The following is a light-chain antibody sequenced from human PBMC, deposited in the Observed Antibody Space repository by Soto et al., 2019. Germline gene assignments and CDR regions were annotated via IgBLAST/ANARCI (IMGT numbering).Light chain of an antibody. CDR3: QQYNNWPPTWT. V-gene: IGKV3-15*01. CDR2: GAS. J-gene: IGKJ1*01. Sequence: VMTQSPAALSVSPGERAALSCRASQSVSSNLAWYQQKPGQAPRLLIYGASTRATGIPARFSGSGSGTEFTLTISSLQSEDFALYYCQQYNNWPPTWTLGQGTKVDIK. CDR1: QSVSSN.